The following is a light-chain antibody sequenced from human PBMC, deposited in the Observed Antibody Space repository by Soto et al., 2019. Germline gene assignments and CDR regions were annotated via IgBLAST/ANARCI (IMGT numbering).Light chain of an antibody. V-gene: IGKV3-20*01. CDR2: GAS. Sequence: EIVLTQSPGTMSLSPGERATLSCRASQSVTSNYLAWYQQKPGQAPRLLVYGASSRATGIPDRFSGSGSGADFTLTISCLQSEDFATYYCQQYYSYPPTFGQGTKVDIK. CDR3: QQYYSYPPT. CDR1: QSVTSNY. J-gene: IGKJ2*01.